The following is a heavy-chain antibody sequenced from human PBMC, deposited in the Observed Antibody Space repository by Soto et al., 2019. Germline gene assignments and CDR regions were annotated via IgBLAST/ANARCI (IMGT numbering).Heavy chain of an antibody. J-gene: IGHJ4*02. CDR1: GGSISSGGYY. V-gene: IGHV4-31*03. Sequence: SETLSLTCTVSGGSISSGGYYWSWIRQHPGKGLEWIGYIYYSGSTYYNPSLKSRVTISVDTSKNQFSLKLSSVTAADTAVYYCARGRAAAGLFDSWGQGTMVTVSS. D-gene: IGHD6-13*01. CDR3: ARGRAAAGLFDS. CDR2: IYYSGST.